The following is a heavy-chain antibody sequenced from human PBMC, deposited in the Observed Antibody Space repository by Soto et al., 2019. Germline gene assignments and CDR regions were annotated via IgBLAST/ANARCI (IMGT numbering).Heavy chain of an antibody. Sequence: SVKVSCKASGGTFSSYAISWVRQATGQGLEWMGGIIPIFGTANYAQKFQGRVTITADESTSTAYMELSSLRSEDTAVYYCERGSADGIKIFPGMDLWGQGTTVTVSS. V-gene: IGHV1-69*13. J-gene: IGHJ6*02. CDR1: GGTFSSYA. CDR3: ERGSADGIKIFPGMDL. CDR2: IIPIFGTA. D-gene: IGHD3-3*01.